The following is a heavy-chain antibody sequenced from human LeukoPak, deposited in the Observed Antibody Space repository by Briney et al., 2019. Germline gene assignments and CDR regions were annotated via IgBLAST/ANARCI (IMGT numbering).Heavy chain of an antibody. V-gene: IGHV4-39*01. J-gene: IGHJ4*02. CDR3: ARISRPRGAPDY. D-gene: IGHD4/OR15-4a*01. Sequence: SETLSLTCTVSGDSISSSSYYWGWIRQPPGKGLEWIGSIYYSGSTYYNPSLKSRVTISVDTSKNQFSLKLSSVTAADTAVYYCARISRPRGAPDYWGQGTLVTVSS. CDR1: GDSISSSSYY. CDR2: IYYSGST.